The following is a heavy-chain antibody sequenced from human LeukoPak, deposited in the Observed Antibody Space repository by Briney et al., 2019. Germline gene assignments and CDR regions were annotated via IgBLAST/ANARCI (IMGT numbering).Heavy chain of an antibody. Sequence: PSETLSLTCAVSDSSMSSGYYWGWIRQPPGKGLDWIGRVYHSGSTHYNPSLKSRVTISVDTSKNQFSLKLTSVTAADTAVYYCARHPITIFGVVLAYFDYWGQGTLVTASS. CDR2: VYHSGST. CDR3: ARHPITIFGVVLAYFDY. D-gene: IGHD3-3*01. CDR1: DSSMSSGYY. J-gene: IGHJ4*02. V-gene: IGHV4-38-2*01.